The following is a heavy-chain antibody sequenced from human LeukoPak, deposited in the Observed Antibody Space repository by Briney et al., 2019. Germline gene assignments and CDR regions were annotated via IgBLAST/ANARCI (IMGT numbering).Heavy chain of an antibody. CDR2: LYWNGDK. J-gene: IGHJ4*02. CDR3: AHRLGGCFDY. V-gene: IGHV2-5*01. CDR1: GFSLSTGAVG. Sequence: SGPTLVNPTQTLTLSCTFSGFSLSTGAVGVGWIRQPPGKALEWLALLYWNGDKRYSPSLNNRLTITKDTSTNQVVLTMTNMDPMDTATYYCAHRLGGCFDYWGQGTLVTVSS. D-gene: IGHD6-19*01.